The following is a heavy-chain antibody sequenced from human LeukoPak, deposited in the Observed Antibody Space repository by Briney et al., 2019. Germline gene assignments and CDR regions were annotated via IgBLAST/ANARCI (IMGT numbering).Heavy chain of an antibody. J-gene: IGHJ4*02. CDR3: ASASGYNWNRLYYFDY. V-gene: IGHV4-34*01. Sequence: SETLSLTCAVYGGSFSGYYWNWVRQPPGKGLEWIGESLKSRVHISIDTSKNQFSLKLSSVTAADTAVYYCASASGYNWNRLYYFDYWGQGTLVTVSS. D-gene: IGHD1-20*01. CDR1: GGSFSGYY.